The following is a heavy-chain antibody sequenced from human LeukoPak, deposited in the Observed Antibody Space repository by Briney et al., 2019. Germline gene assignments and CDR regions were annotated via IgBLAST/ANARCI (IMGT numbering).Heavy chain of an antibody. V-gene: IGHV3-7*03. CDR3: ARLHSGSYYADDY. D-gene: IGHD1-26*01. CDR2: IKQDGSEK. Sequence: GGSLRLSCAASGFTFSSYWMSWVRQAPGKGMEWVANIKQDGSEKYYVDSVKGRFTISRDNAKNSLYLQMNSLRAEDTAVYYCARLHSGSYYADDYWGQGTLVTVSS. CDR1: GFTFSSYW. J-gene: IGHJ4*02.